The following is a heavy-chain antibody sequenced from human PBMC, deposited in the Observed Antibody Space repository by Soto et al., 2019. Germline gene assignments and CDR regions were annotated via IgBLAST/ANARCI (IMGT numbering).Heavy chain of an antibody. CDR1: GFTFSSYG. CDR3: ANDGAAAGKGKFGP. J-gene: IGHJ5*02. V-gene: IGHV3-30*18. D-gene: IGHD6-13*01. CDR2: ISYDGSNK. Sequence: QVQLVESGGGVVQPGRSLRLSCAASGFTFSSYGMHWVRQAPGKGLEWVAVISYDGSNKYDEDSVKGRFTISRDNSKNTLYLQMNSLRAEDTAVYYCANDGAAAGKGKFGPWGQGTLGNVSS.